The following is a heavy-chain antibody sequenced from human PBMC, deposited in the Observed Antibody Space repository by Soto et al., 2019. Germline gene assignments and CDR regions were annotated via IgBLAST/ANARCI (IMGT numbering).Heavy chain of an antibody. D-gene: IGHD5-12*01. CDR3: SKDGGATIRSSYYGMDV. CDR1: GFTFSSYG. Sequence: GGSLRLSCAASGFTFSSYGMHWVRQAPGKGLEWVAVISYDGSNKYYADYVKGRFTISRDNSKNTLYLQMNSLRAEDTAVYYCSKDGGATIRSSYYGMDVWGQGTTVTVSS. J-gene: IGHJ6*02. V-gene: IGHV3-30*18. CDR2: ISYDGSNK.